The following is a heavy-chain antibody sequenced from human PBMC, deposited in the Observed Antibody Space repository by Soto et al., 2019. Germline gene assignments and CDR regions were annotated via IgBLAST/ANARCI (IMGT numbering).Heavy chain of an antibody. D-gene: IGHD1-26*01. J-gene: IGHJ4*02. Sequence: PSETLSLTCTVSGGSISSYYWSWIRQPPGKGLEWIGYIYYSGSTNYNPSLKSRVTISVDTSKNQFSLKLSSVTAADTAVYYCERRWGAAVDYWGQRTLVPVSS. V-gene: IGHV4-59*08. CDR3: ERRWGAAVDY. CDR2: IYYSGST. CDR1: GGSISSYY.